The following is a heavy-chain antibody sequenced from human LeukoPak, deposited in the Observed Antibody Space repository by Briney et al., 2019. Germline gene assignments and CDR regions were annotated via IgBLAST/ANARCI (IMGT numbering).Heavy chain of an antibody. Sequence: GRSLRLSCAASGFTFSSYAMHWVRQAPGKGLEWVAVISYDGSNKYYADSVKGRFTISRDNSKNTLYLQMNSLRAEDTSVYFCARDSSVVVVIMDDAFDIWGQGTMVTVSS. CDR1: GFTFSSYA. J-gene: IGHJ3*02. CDR3: ARDSSVVVVIMDDAFDI. D-gene: IGHD3-22*01. CDR2: ISYDGSNK. V-gene: IGHV3-30*04.